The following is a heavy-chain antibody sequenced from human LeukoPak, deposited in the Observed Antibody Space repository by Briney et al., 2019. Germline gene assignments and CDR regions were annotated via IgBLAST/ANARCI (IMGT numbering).Heavy chain of an antibody. V-gene: IGHV1-2*06. J-gene: IGHJ5*02. CDR2: INPNSGGT. D-gene: IGHD6-19*01. CDR3: ARVGSGWPRANWFDP. CDR1: GYTFTGYY. Sequence: GASVEVSCKASGYTFTGYYMHWVRQAPGQGLEWMGRINPNSGGTNYAQKFQGRVTMTRDTSISTAYMELSRLRSDDTAVYYCARVGSGWPRANWFDPWGQGTLVTVSS.